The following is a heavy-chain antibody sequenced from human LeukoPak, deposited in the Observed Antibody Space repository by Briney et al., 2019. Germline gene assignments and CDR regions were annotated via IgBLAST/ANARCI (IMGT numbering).Heavy chain of an antibody. Sequence: SETLSLTCTVSGGSISSYYWSWIRQPPGKGLEWIGYIYYSGSTNYNPSLKSRVTISVDTSKNQFSLKLGSVTAADTAVYYCARSYSGYDPALDYWGQGTLVTVSS. V-gene: IGHV4-59*01. CDR3: ARSYSGYDPALDY. D-gene: IGHD5-12*01. CDR2: IYYSGST. CDR1: GGSISSYY. J-gene: IGHJ4*02.